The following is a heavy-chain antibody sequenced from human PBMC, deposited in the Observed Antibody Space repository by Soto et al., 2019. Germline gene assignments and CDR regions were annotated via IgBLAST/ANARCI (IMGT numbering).Heavy chain of an antibody. V-gene: IGHV1-3*01. CDR1: GYIFSDYV. CDR3: ARHSAILPGTYFGY. CDR2: IYGDNTYT. J-gene: IGHJ4*02. D-gene: IGHD6-13*01. Sequence: QVQLVQSGAEMKQPGASVKVSCKTSGYIFSDYVIHWVRQAPGQRPEWMGYIYGDNTYTKYSEKFQGRVTITSDTSATTGYMELSSLTSEDTAVYYCARHSAILPGTYFGYWGLGTLVTVFS.